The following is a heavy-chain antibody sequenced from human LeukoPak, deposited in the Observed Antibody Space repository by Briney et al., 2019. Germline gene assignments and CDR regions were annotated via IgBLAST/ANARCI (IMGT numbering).Heavy chain of an antibody. D-gene: IGHD3-3*01. J-gene: IGHJ4*02. CDR2: ISGSGGTT. Sequence: GGSLRLSCAASGFTFSTYVVNWVRQAPGKGLEWVSTISGSGGTTYYADSVKGRFTISRDNSKNTLYLQMSSLRVEDTAVYFCAKDVVTIFGPQGDWGQGTLVTVSS. V-gene: IGHV3-23*01. CDR3: AKDVVTIFGPQGD. CDR1: GFTFSTYV.